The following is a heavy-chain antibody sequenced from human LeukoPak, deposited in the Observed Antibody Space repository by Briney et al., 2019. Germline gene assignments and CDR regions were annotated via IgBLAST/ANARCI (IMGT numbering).Heavy chain of an antibody. D-gene: IGHD6-6*01. CDR1: GFTFSNAW. CDR3: ARIGYSSSSLDY. CDR2: IKQDGGQK. Sequence: GGSLRLSCAASGFTFSNAWMSWVRQAPGEGLQWVANIKQDGGQKYYLDSVKGRFTISRDNAKNLVYLQMNSLRLEDTAVYFCARIGYSSSSLDYWGQGTLVTVSS. V-gene: IGHV3-7*05. J-gene: IGHJ4*02.